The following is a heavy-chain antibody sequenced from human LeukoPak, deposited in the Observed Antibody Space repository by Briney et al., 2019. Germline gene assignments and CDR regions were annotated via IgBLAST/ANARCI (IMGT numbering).Heavy chain of an antibody. CDR2: IGGSGGST. V-gene: IGHV3-23*01. D-gene: IGHD4-17*01. CDR3: AKDKAVTTKPFYFDY. J-gene: IGHJ4*02. CDR1: GFTFSTYA. Sequence: GGSLRLSYTASGFTFSTYAMSWVRQAPGKGLEWVAAIGGSGGSTYYADSVKGRFTISRDNSKNTLYLQMNRLRAEDTAVYYCAKDKAVTTKPFYFDYWGQGTLVTVSS.